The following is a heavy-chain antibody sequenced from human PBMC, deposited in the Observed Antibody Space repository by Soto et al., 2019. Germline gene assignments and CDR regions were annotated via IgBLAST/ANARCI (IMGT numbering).Heavy chain of an antibody. J-gene: IGHJ5*02. D-gene: IGHD6-6*01. CDR3: ARERKAASRNWFEP. V-gene: IGHV1-2*02. Sequence: ASVKVSCKASGYTFTGYYMHWVRQAPGQGLEWMGWINPNSGGTNYAQKFRGRVTMTRDTSISTAYMELSRLRSDDTAVYYCARERKAASRNWFEPWGQGTLVSVSS. CDR2: INPNSGGT. CDR1: GYTFTGYY.